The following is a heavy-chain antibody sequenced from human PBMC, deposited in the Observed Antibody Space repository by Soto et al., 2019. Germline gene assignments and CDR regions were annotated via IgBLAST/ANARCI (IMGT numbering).Heavy chain of an antibody. D-gene: IGHD5-18*01. V-gene: IGHV4-39*02. CDR3: AREVQLWSPTGYYGMDV. CDR2: IYYSGST. CDR1: GGSISSSSYY. Sequence: SETLSLTCTVAGGSISSSSYYWGWIRQPPGKGLEWIGSIYYSGSTYYNPSLKSRVTISVDTSKNQFSLKLSSVTAADTAVYYCAREVQLWSPTGYYGMDVWGQGTTVT. J-gene: IGHJ6*02.